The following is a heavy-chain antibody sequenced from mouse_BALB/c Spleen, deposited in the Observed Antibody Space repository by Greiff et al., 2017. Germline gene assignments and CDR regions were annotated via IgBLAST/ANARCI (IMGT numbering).Heavy chain of an antibody. J-gene: IGHJ4*01. CDR3: ARSSLLRLRGAMDY. CDR1: GFTFSDYY. D-gene: IGHD1-2*01. CDR2: ISDGGSYT. Sequence: EVKLMESGGGLVKPGGSLKLSCAASGFTFSDYYMYWVRQTPEKRLEWVATISDGGSYTYYPDSVKGRFTISRDNAKNNLYLQMSSLKSEDTAMYYCARSSLLRLRGAMDYWGQGTSVTVSS. V-gene: IGHV5-4*02.